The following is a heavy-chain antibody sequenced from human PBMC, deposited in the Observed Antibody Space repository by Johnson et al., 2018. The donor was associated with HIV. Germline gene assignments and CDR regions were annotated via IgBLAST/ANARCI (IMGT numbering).Heavy chain of an antibody. J-gene: IGHJ3*02. V-gene: IGHV3-9*01. CDR1: GFTFDDYA. D-gene: IGHD1-20*01. Sequence: VQLVESGGGLVQPGRSLRLSCAASGFTFDDYAMHWVRQAPGKGLEWVSGISWNSGSIGYADSVKGRFTISRDNAKNSLYLQMNSLRAEDTAVYYCARRITGTSVAFDIWGQGTMVTVSS. CDR2: ISWNSGSI. CDR3: ARRITGTSVAFDI.